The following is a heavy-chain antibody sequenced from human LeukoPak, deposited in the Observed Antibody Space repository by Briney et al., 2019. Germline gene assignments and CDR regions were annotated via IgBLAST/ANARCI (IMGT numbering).Heavy chain of an antibody. D-gene: IGHD3-22*01. J-gene: IGHJ3*02. V-gene: IGHV4-39*07. CDR3: ARVGGITMIVVLITDAFDI. Sequence: SETLSLTCTVSGGSITSSSYYWGWIRQPPGKGLEWIGSIYYSGSTYYNPSLKSRVTISVDKSKNQFSLKLSSVTAADTAVYYCARVGGITMIVVLITDAFDIWGQGTMVTVSS. CDR2: IYYSGST. CDR1: GGSITSSSYY.